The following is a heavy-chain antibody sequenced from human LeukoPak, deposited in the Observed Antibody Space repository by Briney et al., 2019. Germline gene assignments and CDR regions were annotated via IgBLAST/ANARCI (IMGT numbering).Heavy chain of an antibody. CDR3: ARGRGSPIYVLRFLEWYHESDWFDP. Sequence: ASVKVPCKASGYTFTSYDINWVRQATGQGLEWMGWMNPNSGNTGYAEKFQGRVSMTRNTSTTTAYLELSSLTSEDTAVYYCARGRGSPIYVLRFLEWYHESDWFDPWGQGTLVTVSS. CDR1: GYTFTSYD. V-gene: IGHV1-8*01. CDR2: MNPNSGNT. D-gene: IGHD3-3*01. J-gene: IGHJ5*02.